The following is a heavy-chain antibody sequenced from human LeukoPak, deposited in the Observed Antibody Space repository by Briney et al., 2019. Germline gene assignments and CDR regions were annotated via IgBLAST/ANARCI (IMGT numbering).Heavy chain of an antibody. CDR3: ARDYGDTY. D-gene: IGHD4-17*01. CDR2: IKQDGSEI. V-gene: IGHV3-7*01. Sequence: PGGSLRLSCVASGFTFSSYWMSWVRQAPGKGLEWVANIKQDGSEIHYADSVKGRFTISRDNAKNSVYLQMNSLRTEDTAVYYCARDYGDTYWGQGTLVTVSS. CDR1: GFTFSSYW. J-gene: IGHJ4*02.